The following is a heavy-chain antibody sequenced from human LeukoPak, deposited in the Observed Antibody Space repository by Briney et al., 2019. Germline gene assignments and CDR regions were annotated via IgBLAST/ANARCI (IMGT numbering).Heavy chain of an antibody. CDR2: IIPIFGTA. D-gene: IGHD2-2*01. Sequence: SVKVSCKASGYTFTSYDINWVRQAPGQGLEWMGGIIPIFGTANYAQKFQGRVTITPDESTSTAYMELSSLRSEDTAVYYCARGSYVVVPAAPRGYYYYMDVWGRGTTVTVSS. CDR3: ARGSYVVVPAAPRGYYYYMDV. V-gene: IGHV1-69*13. CDR1: GYTFTSYD. J-gene: IGHJ6*03.